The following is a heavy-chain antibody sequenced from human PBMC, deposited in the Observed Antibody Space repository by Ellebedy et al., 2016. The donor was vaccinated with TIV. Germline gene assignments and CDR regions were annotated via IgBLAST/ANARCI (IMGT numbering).Heavy chain of an antibody. Sequence: SVKVSXKASGGTFSSYAISWVRQAPGQGLEWMGGIIPIFGTANYAQKFQGRVTITADESTSTAYMELSSLRSEDTAVYYCARDLSRGDCGGDCYFGYWGQGTLVTVSS. CDR1: GGTFSSYA. CDR3: ARDLSRGDCGGDCYFGY. CDR2: IIPIFGTA. V-gene: IGHV1-69*13. J-gene: IGHJ4*02. D-gene: IGHD2-21*02.